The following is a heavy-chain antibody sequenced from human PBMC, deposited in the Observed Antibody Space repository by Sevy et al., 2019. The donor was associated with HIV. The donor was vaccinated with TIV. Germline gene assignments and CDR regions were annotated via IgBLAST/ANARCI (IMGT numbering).Heavy chain of an antibody. J-gene: IGHJ3*02. Sequence: GGSLRLSCAASGFTFSSYWMSWVRQAPGKGLEWVANIKQDGSEKYYVDSVKGRFTISRDNAKNSLYLQMNSLRAEDTAVYYCARDTSAGYYDSSGYYPPRLGAFDIWGQGTMVTVSS. CDR2: IKQDGSEK. CDR3: ARDTSAGYYDSSGYYPPRLGAFDI. V-gene: IGHV3-7*03. CDR1: GFTFSSYW. D-gene: IGHD3-22*01.